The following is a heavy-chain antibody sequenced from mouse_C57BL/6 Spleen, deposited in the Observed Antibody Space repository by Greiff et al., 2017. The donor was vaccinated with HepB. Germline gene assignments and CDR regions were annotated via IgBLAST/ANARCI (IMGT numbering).Heavy chain of an antibody. J-gene: IGHJ4*01. CDR3: ARKGYYSNYDYYAMDY. V-gene: IGHV2-2*01. CDR1: GFSLTSYG. D-gene: IGHD2-5*01. CDR2: IWSGGST. Sequence: VKLMESGPGLVQPSQSLSITCTVSGFSLTSYGVHWVRQSPGKGLEWLGVIWSGGSTDYNAAFISRLSISKYNSKSQVFFKMNSLQDDDTAIYYCARKGYYSNYDYYAMDYWGQGTSVTVSS.